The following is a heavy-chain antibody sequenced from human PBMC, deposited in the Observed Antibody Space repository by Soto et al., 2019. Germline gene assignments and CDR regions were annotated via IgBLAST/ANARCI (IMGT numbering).Heavy chain of an antibody. V-gene: IGHV3-7*03. CDR3: ARGSGGHNYYYGMDV. CDR1: GFTFSTYG. CDR2: IGEDGSEK. J-gene: IGHJ6*02. D-gene: IGHD2-15*01. Sequence: GGSLRLSCTASGFTFSTYGMSWVRQAPGMGLEWVANIGEDGSEKYYVDSVKGRFTISRDNAKNSLYLQMNSLRADDTAVYYCARGSGGHNYYYGMDVWGQGTTVTVSS.